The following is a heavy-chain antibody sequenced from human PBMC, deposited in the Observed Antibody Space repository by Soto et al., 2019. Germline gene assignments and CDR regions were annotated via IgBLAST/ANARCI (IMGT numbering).Heavy chain of an antibody. CDR1: GGSISSGDYY. CDR2: IYYSGST. J-gene: IGHJ4*02. D-gene: IGHD6-13*01. V-gene: IGHV4-61*05. Sequence: PSETLSLTCTVSGGSISSGDYYWSWIRQPPGKGLEWIGYIYYSGSTDYNPSLKSRVNISVDKSKNQFSLKVSSVTAADTAVYYCARCIAAVGPIDYWGQGTLVTVSS. CDR3: ARCIAAVGPIDY.